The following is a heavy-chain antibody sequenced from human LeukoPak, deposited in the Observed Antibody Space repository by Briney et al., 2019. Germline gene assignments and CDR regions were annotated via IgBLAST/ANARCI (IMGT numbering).Heavy chain of an antibody. V-gene: IGHV3-30*18. J-gene: IGHJ4*02. D-gene: IGHD3-3*01. CDR1: GFTFSSYG. Sequence: PGGSLRLSCAASGFTFSSYGMHWVRQAPGKGLEWVALISYDGSDEYYADSVKGRFTISRDNSKTSLFLQMNSLRTEDTAVYYCAKVLAGDLESYDYWGQGTLVTVSS. CDR3: AKVLAGDLESYDY. CDR2: ISYDGSDE.